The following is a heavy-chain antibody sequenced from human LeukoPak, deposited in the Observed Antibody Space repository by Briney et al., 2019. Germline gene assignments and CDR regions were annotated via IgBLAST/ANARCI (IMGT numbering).Heavy chain of an antibody. J-gene: IGHJ4*02. V-gene: IGHV3-64D*09. CDR3: VKDEEVTTFPLTFDY. Sequence: PGGSLRLSCSASGFTFSSYAMHWVRQAPGKGLEYVSATSSNGGSTYYADSVKGRFTISRDNSKNTLYLQMSSLRAEDTAVYYCVKDEEVTTFPLTFDYWGQGTLVPVSS. D-gene: IGHD4-11*01. CDR2: TSSNGGST. CDR1: GFTFSSYA.